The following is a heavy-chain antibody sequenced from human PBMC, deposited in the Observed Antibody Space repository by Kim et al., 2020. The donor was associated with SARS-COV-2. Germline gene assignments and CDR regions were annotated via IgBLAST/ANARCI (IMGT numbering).Heavy chain of an antibody. Sequence: GRFTISRDNAKNSLYLQMNSLRAEDTAVYYCARGYSSSLLIHYYYYYMDVWGKGTTVTVSS. V-gene: IGHV3-11*06. D-gene: IGHD6-13*01. CDR3: ARGYSSSLLIHYYYYYMDV. J-gene: IGHJ6*03.